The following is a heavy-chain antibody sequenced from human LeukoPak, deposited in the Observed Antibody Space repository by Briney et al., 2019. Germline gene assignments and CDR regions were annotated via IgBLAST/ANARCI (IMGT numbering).Heavy chain of an antibody. D-gene: IGHD1-26*01. J-gene: IGHJ1*01. CDR1: GGTFSSYA. V-gene: IGHV1-69*04. CDR3: AKSAAGSSGSFEYFQH. Sequence: APVKVSCKASGGTFSSYAISWVRQAPGQGLEWMGRIIPILGIANYAQKFQGRVTITADKSTSTAYMELSSLRAEDTAVYYCAKSAAGSSGSFEYFQHWGQGTLVTVSS. CDR2: IIPILGIA.